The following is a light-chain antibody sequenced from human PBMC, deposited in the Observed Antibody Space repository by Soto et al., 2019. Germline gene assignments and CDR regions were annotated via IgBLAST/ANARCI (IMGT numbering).Light chain of an antibody. V-gene: IGKV1-6*01. CDR2: AAS. CDR3: LQDYNYSCT. J-gene: IGKJ1*01. CDR1: QGIGDG. Sequence: AIQMTQSPSSLSASVGDRVTITCRASQGIGDGLGWYQQKPGKAPKLLIYAASSLHSEVPSRFSGSGFGTDFTLTISSLQPEDFATYYCLQDYNYSCTFGQGTTVEVK.